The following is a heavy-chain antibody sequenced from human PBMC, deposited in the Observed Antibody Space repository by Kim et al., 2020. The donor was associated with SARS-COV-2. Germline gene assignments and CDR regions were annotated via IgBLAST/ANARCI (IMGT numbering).Heavy chain of an antibody. CDR2: GAT. J-gene: IGHJ4*01. CDR3: ARTGASRGGY. Sequence: GATSYSPTLGSRVTISVDMSRNQFSLKLSAVTAADTAVYYCARTGASRGGYWGRGTLVTVSS. V-gene: IGHV4-4*09.